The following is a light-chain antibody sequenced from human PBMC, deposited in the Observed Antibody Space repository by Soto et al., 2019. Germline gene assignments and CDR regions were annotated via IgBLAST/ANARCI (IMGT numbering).Light chain of an antibody. J-gene: IGKJ2*01. V-gene: IGKV3-15*01. CDR2: GAS. Sequence: ETVMTQSPVTLSVSPGERATLSCRASQSVSSKLAWYQQKPGQAPRLLIYGASTRATGIPDRFSGGGSGTEFTLTISSLQSDDFATYYCQQYNSYPYTFGQETKLEIK. CDR1: QSVSSK. CDR3: QQYNSYPYT.